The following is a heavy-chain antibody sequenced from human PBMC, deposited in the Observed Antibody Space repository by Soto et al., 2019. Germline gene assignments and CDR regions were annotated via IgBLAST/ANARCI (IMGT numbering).Heavy chain of an antibody. J-gene: IGHJ4*02. CDR3: ARGVAGSGFDL. Sequence: SQTLSLTCAISGDSVSSNTAAWNWIRSSPSRGLEWLGRTYYRSNWRHDYAVSVRSRITVNPDTSKNHFSLQLNSVTPDDTAVYYCARGVAGSGFDLWGQGTLVTVST. CDR1: GDSVSSNTAA. V-gene: IGHV6-1*01. D-gene: IGHD6-19*01. CDR2: TYYRSNWRH.